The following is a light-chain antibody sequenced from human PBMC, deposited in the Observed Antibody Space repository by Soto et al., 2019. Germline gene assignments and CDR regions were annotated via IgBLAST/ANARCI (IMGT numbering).Light chain of an antibody. J-gene: IGKJ2*01. Sequence: EIVMTQSPVTLSVSPGERATLSCRASQSVSSKLAWYQQKPGQAPRLLIYGASTRATGIPARFSGSGSGTEFTLSISSLQSEDFXVYYCQQYNNWPQTFGQGTKLEIK. CDR2: GAS. CDR1: QSVSSK. V-gene: IGKV3-15*01. CDR3: QQYNNWPQT.